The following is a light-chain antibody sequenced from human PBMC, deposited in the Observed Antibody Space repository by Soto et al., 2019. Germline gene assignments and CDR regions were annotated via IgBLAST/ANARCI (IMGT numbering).Light chain of an antibody. CDR2: PAS. V-gene: IGKV1-12*01. J-gene: IGKJ1*01. Sequence: DIQMTQSPSSVSASVGDRVTITCRASQGISSWLVWYQQKPGKAPKALIYPASSLHSGVPSRFSGSGSGTDFTLTISSLQPEDFATYYCQQANSFPPTFGQGTKVDIK. CDR3: QQANSFPPT. CDR1: QGISSW.